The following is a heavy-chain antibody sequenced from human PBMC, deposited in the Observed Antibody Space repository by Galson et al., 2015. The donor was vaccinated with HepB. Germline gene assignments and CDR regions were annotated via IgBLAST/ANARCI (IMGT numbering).Heavy chain of an antibody. Sequence: SLRLSCAASGFTFSNYAMNWVRQAPGKGLEWVSAISGSGDTTYYADSVKGRFSISRDNSKNTLYLQMNSLRDEDTAVYYCSRGACLSSSCQLSGSWGQGTLVTVSS. D-gene: IGHD6-13*01. V-gene: IGHV3-23*01. CDR1: GFTFSNYA. J-gene: IGHJ5*02. CDR2: ISGSGDTT. CDR3: SRGACLSSSCQLSGS.